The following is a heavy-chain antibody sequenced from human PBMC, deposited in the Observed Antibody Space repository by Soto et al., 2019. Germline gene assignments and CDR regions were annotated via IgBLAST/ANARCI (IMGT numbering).Heavy chain of an antibody. CDR1: GGTFSSYA. V-gene: IGHV1-69*13. J-gene: IGHJ2*01. CDR3: ASLRDGSGAPLWYFDL. D-gene: IGHD3-10*01. Sequence: GASVKVSCKASGGTFSSYAISWVRQAPGQGLEWMGGIIPIFGTANYAQKFQGRVTITADESTSTAYMELSSLRSEDTAVYYCASLRDGSGAPLWYFDLWGRGTLVTVSS. CDR2: IIPIFGTA.